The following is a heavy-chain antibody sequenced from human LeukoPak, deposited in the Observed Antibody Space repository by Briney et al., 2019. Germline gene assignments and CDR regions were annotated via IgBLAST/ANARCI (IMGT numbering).Heavy chain of an antibody. D-gene: IGHD1-1*01. CDR3: VRDPSGSGFAFDS. Sequence: GRSLRLSCAASGFIFSNDAMHWVRQAPGKGLGWVAFIWFDGSNKHYADSVKGRFTNSRDNSEDTLYLQMNSLRAEDTAVYYCVRDPSGSGFAFDSWGQGALVTVSS. CDR1: GFIFSNDA. CDR2: IWFDGSNK. V-gene: IGHV3-33*01. J-gene: IGHJ4*02.